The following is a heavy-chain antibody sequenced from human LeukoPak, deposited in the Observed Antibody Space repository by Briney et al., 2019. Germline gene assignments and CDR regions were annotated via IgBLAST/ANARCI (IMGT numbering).Heavy chain of an antibody. CDR1: GFTFSNYW. Sequence: GGSLRLSCAASGFTFSNYWMHWVRQAPGKGLVYVSRINSDGSSANCADSVKGRFTISRDNAKNTLYLQMNSLRAEDTAVYYCARDSWYYDILTGRPYNWFDPWGQGTLVTVSS. D-gene: IGHD3-9*01. CDR2: INSDGSSA. J-gene: IGHJ5*02. CDR3: ARDSWYYDILTGRPYNWFDP. V-gene: IGHV3-74*01.